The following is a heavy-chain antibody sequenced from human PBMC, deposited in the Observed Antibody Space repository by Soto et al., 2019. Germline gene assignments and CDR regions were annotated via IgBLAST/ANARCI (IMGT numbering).Heavy chain of an antibody. J-gene: IGHJ4*02. CDR1: GYTFTSYY. D-gene: IGHD3-22*01. Sequence: ASVKVSCKASGYTFTSYYIHWVRQAPGQGLEWMGWINPITGGTNYAPKFQGRVTMTRDTSITTAYMELSRLRSDDTAVFYCARNYYDSSDRDYLDYWGQGTPVTVSS. CDR2: INPITGGT. CDR3: ARNYYDSSDRDYLDY. V-gene: IGHV1-2*02.